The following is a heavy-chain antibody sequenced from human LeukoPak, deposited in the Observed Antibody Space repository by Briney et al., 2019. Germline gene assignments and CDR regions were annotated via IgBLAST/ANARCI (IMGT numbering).Heavy chain of an antibody. D-gene: IGHD2-2*02. CDR2: INHSGST. Sequence: SETLSLTCAVYGGSFSGYYWSWIRHPPRKGLEWIGEINHSGSTNYNPSLKSRVTISVDTSKNQFSLKLSSVTAADTAVYYCASEYRYFDYWGQGTLVTVSS. J-gene: IGHJ4*02. CDR1: GGSFSGYY. CDR3: ASEYRYFDY. V-gene: IGHV4-34*01.